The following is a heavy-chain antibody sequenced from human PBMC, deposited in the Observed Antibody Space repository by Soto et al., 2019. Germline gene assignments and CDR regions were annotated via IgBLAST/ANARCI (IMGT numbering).Heavy chain of an antibody. CDR3: ARHLPFQPGSFDP. CDR2: IDPSDSYT. CDR1: GYSFTSYW. Sequence: GESLKSSCKGSGYSFTSYWISWVRQMPGKGLEWMGRIDPSDSYTNYSPSFQGHVTISADKSISTAYLQWSSLKASDTAMYYCARHLPFQPGSFDPWGQGTLVTVSS. D-gene: IGHD6-19*01. V-gene: IGHV5-10-1*01. J-gene: IGHJ5*02.